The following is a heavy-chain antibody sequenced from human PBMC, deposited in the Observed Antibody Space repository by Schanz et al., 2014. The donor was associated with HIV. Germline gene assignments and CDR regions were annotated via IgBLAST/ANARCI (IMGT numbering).Heavy chain of an antibody. Sequence: QVQLGESGGDVVQPGRSLRLSCAAAGFTFSGHGMHWVRQAPGKGLEWVSAFGRNGGDTYYSDSVKGRFTISRDNSKNTLYLQMNSLRAEDTAVYYCARGSGPYYYYYGMDVWGQGTTVTVSS. CDR1: GFTFSGHG. V-gene: IGHV3-NL1*01. D-gene: IGHD3-10*01. CDR2: FGRNGGDT. CDR3: ARGSGPYYYYYGMDV. J-gene: IGHJ6*02.